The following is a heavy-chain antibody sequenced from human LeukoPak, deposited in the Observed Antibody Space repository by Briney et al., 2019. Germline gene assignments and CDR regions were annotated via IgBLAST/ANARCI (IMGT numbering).Heavy chain of an antibody. CDR1: GYTFTDYY. Sequence: GASVKVSCKGSGYTFTDYYMHWVRQAPGQGLEWMGWINPNRGGTNSAQKFQGRVTMTRDTSVSILYMELSSLRSDDTAVYYCARQVGATTGYVYWGQGTLVTVSS. V-gene: IGHV1-2*02. J-gene: IGHJ4*02. CDR2: INPNRGGT. D-gene: IGHD1-26*01. CDR3: ARQVGATTGYVY.